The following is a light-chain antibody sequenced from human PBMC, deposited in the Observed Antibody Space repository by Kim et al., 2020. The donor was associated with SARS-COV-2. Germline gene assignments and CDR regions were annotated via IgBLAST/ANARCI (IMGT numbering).Light chain of an antibody. CDR1: SLRSYY. CDR3: NSRDSSGNVV. V-gene: IGLV3-19*01. CDR2: GKN. J-gene: IGLJ2*01. Sequence: VALGQTVRITCQGDSLRSYYASWYQQKPGQAPVLVIYGKNNRPSGIPDRFSGSSSGNTDSLTITGAQAEDEADYYCNSRDSSGNVVFGGGTQLTVL.